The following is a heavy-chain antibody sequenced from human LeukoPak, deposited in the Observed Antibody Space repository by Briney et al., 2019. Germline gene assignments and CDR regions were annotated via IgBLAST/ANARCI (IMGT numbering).Heavy chain of an antibody. CDR3: AKGGAYYYVSSGSYSDY. CDR2: ISGSGGST. V-gene: IGHV3-23*01. Sequence: GSLRLSCGASGFSFSNYAMAWVRQAPGKGLEWVSVISGSGGSTYSADSVKGRFTISRDNSKNTLSLQMNSLRAEDTAVYYCAKGGAYYYVSSGSYSDYWGQGTLVTVSS. D-gene: IGHD3-22*01. J-gene: IGHJ4*02. CDR1: GFSFSNYA.